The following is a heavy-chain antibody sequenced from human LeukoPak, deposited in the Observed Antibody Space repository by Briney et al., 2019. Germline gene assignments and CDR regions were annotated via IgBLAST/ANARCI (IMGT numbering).Heavy chain of an antibody. J-gene: IGHJ3*02. V-gene: IGHV3-23*01. CDR2: ISGCGGST. D-gene: IGHD5-18*01. CDR3: AKRRGYSYAADDAFDI. Sequence: GGSLRLSCAASGFTFRRNAMSWVRQAPGKGLEGVSVISGCGGSTYPVDSVKGHFTISRDNSRNTLYLQMNSLRAEDTAVYFCAKRRGYSYAADDAFDIWGQGTVLSVSS. CDR1: GFTFRRNA.